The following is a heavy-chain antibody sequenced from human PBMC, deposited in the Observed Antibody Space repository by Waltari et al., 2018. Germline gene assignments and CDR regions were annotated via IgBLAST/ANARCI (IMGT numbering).Heavy chain of an antibody. J-gene: IGHJ4*02. Sequence: QVQLVESGGGVVQPGGSLRLSCATSGFTFSRNNMHWVRQAPGQGLEWVAFMPYDGSNKYYADSVTARFAISRDNSKNTQYLEMNNLRPDDTAVYYCAKDMGLGRYSFDYWGQGTLVTVSS. D-gene: IGHD3-16*01. CDR1: GFTFSRNN. V-gene: IGHV3-30*02. CDR3: AKDMGLGRYSFDY. CDR2: MPYDGSNK.